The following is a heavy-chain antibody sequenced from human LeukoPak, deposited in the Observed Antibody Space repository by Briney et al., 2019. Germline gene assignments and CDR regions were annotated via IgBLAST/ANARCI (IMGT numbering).Heavy chain of an antibody. CDR1: GLTFSSYA. Sequence: GGSLRLSCAASGLTFSSYAMSWVRQAPGKGLEWVSAISGSGGSTYYADSVKGRFTISRDNSKNTLYLQMNSLRAEDTAVYYCAKDRGYSYGYEYYFDYWGQGTLVTVSS. V-gene: IGHV3-23*01. CDR2: ISGSGGST. D-gene: IGHD5-18*01. J-gene: IGHJ4*02. CDR3: AKDRGYSYGYEYYFDY.